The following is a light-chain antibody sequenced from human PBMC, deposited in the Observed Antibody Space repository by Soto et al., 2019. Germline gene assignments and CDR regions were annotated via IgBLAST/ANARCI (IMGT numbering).Light chain of an antibody. J-gene: IGKJ5*01. Sequence: EIVLTQAPATLSLSPGESATVSCRASQSVSSHLAWYQQKRGQAPRLLIYDASSRASGIPARFSGSGSGTDFPLTISSLEPEDFAVYYCQQGGNWPLTFGQGTRREIK. V-gene: IGKV3-11*01. CDR2: DAS. CDR1: QSVSSH. CDR3: QQGGNWPLT.